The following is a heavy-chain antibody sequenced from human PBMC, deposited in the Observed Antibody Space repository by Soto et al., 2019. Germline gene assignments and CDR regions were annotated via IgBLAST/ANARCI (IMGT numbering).Heavy chain of an antibody. Sequence: PXGSLRLSCAASVFTFSNAWMTCVRHAPGKGLEWVGRIKSKADGGTTYYAAPVNGRFTISRDDSKNVVCLQMNSLKTEDTVVYYCTKSGTIEYLGQGTLVIVSS. D-gene: IGHD1-1*01. CDR3: TKSGTIEY. CDR2: IKSKADGGTT. J-gene: IGHJ4*02. CDR1: VFTFSNAW. V-gene: IGHV3-15*01.